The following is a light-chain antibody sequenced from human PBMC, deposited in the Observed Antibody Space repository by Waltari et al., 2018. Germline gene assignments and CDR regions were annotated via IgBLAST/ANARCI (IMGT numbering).Light chain of an antibody. CDR1: QSVSRS. CDR3: QHYVRLPVT. V-gene: IGKV3-20*01. CDR2: GAS. J-gene: IGKJ1*01. Sequence: EIVLTQSPGTLSLSPGERATLSCRASQSVSRSLAWYQQKPGQAPRLLIYGASSRATGVPDRFSCSGSGTDFSLTISRLEPEDFAVYYCQHYVRLPVTFGQGTKVEIK.